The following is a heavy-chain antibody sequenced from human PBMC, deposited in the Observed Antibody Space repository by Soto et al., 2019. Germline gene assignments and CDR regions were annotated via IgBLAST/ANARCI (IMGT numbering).Heavy chain of an antibody. CDR3: VRRRPTAAPKNY. Sequence: SETLSLTCTVSGGSISNYYWSWIRQPPGKGLEWIGYINHRGSTNYNPSLKSRVTISVDTSKNQFSLNLSSVTAADTAVYYCVRRRPTAAPKNYWGQGSQVTVSS. J-gene: IGHJ4*02. CDR2: INHRGST. V-gene: IGHV4-59*01. CDR1: GGSISNYY. D-gene: IGHD6-6*01.